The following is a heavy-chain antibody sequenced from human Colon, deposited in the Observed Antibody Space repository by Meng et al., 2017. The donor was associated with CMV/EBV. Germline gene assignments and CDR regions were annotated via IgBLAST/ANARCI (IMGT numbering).Heavy chain of an antibody. D-gene: IGHD1-26*01. V-gene: IGHV3-66*03. CDR3: ARDRGSYPYYFDY. CDR2: IYTTGTT. CDR1: GFTVSSTY. Sequence: GGSLRLSCAASGFTVSSTYMSWVRQAPEEGLDWVSIIYTTGTTYYADSVKGRFTISRDNSKNTLYLQMGSLRAEDMAVYYCARDRGSYPYYFDYWGQGTLVTVSS. J-gene: IGHJ4*02.